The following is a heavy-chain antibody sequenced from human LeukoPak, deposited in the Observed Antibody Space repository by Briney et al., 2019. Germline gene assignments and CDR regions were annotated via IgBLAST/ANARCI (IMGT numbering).Heavy chain of an antibody. CDR3: ARFSGWSKYYFDY. D-gene: IGHD6-19*01. CDR1: GCSISSYY. J-gene: IGHJ4*02. V-gene: IGHV4-59*08. CDR2: IYYSGST. Sequence: SETLSLTCTVSGCSISSYYWSWIRQPPGKGLEWIGYIYYSGSTNYNPSLKSRVTISVDPSKNQFSLKLTSVTAADTPVYYCARFSGWSKYYFDYWGQGTLVTVSS.